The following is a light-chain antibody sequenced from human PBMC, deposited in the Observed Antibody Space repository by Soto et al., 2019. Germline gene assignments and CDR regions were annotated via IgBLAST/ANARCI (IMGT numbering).Light chain of an antibody. J-gene: IGLJ3*02. V-gene: IGLV1-44*01. Sequence: QSVLTQPPSASGTPGQRVTISCSGSSSNIGSNTVNWYQQLPGTAPKLLIYTTNQRPSGVPDRFSGSKSGTSASLAISGLLSEDEADYYCAAWDDSLKGVFGGGTKVTV. CDR2: TTN. CDR1: SSNIGSNT. CDR3: AAWDDSLKGV.